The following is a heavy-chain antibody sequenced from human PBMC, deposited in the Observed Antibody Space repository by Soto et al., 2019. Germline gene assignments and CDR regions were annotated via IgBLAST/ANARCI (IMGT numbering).Heavy chain of an antibody. CDR1: GGSISSGGYS. V-gene: IGHV4-30-2*01. Sequence: SETLSLTCAVSGGSISSGGYSWSWIRQPPGKGLEWIGYIYHSGSTYYNPSLKSRVTISVDRSKNQFSLKLSSVTAADTAVYYCARENGYYGSGSYFDYWGQGTLVTVS. D-gene: IGHD3-10*01. CDR2: IYHSGST. CDR3: ARENGYYGSGSYFDY. J-gene: IGHJ4*02.